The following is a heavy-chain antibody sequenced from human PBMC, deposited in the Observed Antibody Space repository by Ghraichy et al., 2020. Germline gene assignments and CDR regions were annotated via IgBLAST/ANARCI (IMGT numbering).Heavy chain of an antibody. V-gene: IGHV4-34*01. D-gene: IGHD3-10*01. CDR3: ARGGYYGSGSYRPNWFDP. Sequence: SETLSLTCAVYGGSFSGYYWSWIRQPPGKGLEWIGEINHSGSTNYNPSLKSRVTISVDTSKNQFSLKLSSVTAADTAVYYCARGGYYGSGSYRPNWFDPWGQGTLVTVSS. CDR2: INHSGST. CDR1: GGSFSGYY. J-gene: IGHJ5*02.